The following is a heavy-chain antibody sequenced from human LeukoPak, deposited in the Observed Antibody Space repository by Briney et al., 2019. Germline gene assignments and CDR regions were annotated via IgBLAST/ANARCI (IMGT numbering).Heavy chain of an antibody. J-gene: IGHJ5*02. CDR2: INHSGST. Sequence: SETLSLTCAVYGGSFSGYYWSWIRQPPGKGLERIGEINHSGSTNYNPSLKSRVTISVDTSKNQFSLKLSSVTAADTAVYYCARRRTYGSGTSNWFDPWGQGTLVTVSS. CDR3: ARRRTYGSGTSNWFDP. D-gene: IGHD3-10*01. V-gene: IGHV4-34*01. CDR1: GGSFSGYY.